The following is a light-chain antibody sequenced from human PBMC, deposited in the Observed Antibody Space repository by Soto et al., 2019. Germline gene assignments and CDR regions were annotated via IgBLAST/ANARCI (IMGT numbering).Light chain of an antibody. CDR1: QSVSSSY. CDR2: GAS. CDR3: QQYGSSPT. V-gene: IGKV3-20*01. J-gene: IGKJ4*01. Sequence: EIVLTQSPGTLSLSPGERATLSCRASQSVSSSYLAWYQQKPGQAPRLLIYGASSRATGIPDRFSGSGSGTDFTFTISRLEREDFAVYYCQQYGSSPTFGGGTKVEIK.